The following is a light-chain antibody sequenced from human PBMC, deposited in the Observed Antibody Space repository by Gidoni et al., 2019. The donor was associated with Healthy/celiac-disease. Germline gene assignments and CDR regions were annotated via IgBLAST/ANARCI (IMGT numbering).Light chain of an antibody. V-gene: IGLV3-1*01. J-gene: IGLJ2*01. CDR2: QAS. CDR3: QAWDSSVV. CDR1: KLVDNY. Sequence: SHELTQPPSVSVSTGQTPSITCSGDKLVDNYACWYQQKPGLSPVLVIYQASKRPSGILERFSGSNSGNMATLTISGTQAMDEADYYCQAWDSSVVFGGGTKLTVL.